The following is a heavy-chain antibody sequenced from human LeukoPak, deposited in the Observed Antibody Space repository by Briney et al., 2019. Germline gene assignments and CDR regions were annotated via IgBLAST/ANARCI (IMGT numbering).Heavy chain of an antibody. D-gene: IGHD2-2*01. CDR3: ARGFVPAAMLFDY. CDR2: MNPNSGNT. Sequence: GASVKVSCKASGYTFTSYDINWVRQATGQGLEWMGWMNPNSGNTGYAQKFQGRVTITRNTSISTAYMELSSLRSEDTAVYYCARGFVPAAMLFDYWGQGTLVTVSS. CDR1: GYTFTSYD. J-gene: IGHJ4*02. V-gene: IGHV1-8*03.